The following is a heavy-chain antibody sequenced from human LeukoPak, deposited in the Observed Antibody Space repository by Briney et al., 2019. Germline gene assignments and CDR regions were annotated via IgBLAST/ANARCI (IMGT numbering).Heavy chain of an antibody. CDR2: IYPTGST. D-gene: IGHD5-12*01. J-gene: IGHJ4*02. V-gene: IGHV4-4*07. Sequence: SETLSLTCTVSGGSISSYYWSWIRRPAGKGLEWIGRIYPTGSTKYNPSLKSRVTMSLDTSKNQFSLKLSSVTAADTAVYYCARGAGASGYDYYFDYWGQGTLVTVSS. CDR1: GGSISSYY. CDR3: ARGAGASGYDYYFDY.